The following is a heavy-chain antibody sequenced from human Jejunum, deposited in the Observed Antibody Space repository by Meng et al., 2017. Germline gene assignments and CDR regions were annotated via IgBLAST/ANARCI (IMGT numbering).Heavy chain of an antibody. V-gene: IGHV4-4*07. CDR2: LYASGTT. Sequence: SETLSLTCTVSGASVRRYYWSWIRQPAGKGLEWIGRLYASGTTKYNPSLKSRVTMPLDMSTNHFSLKLKSVTAADTAVYYCARWYNSKLDPWGPGNLVTVSS. J-gene: IGHJ5*02. CDR3: ARWYNSKLDP. D-gene: IGHD1-14*01. CDR1: GASVRRYY.